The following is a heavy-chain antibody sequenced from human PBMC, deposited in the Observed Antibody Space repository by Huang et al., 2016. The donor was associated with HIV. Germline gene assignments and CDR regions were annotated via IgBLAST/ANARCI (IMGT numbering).Heavy chain of an antibody. J-gene: IGHJ4*02. CDR1: GGTFSTYD. V-gene: IGHV1-69*01. CDR2: ISPLFVTP. Sequence: QVQLVQSGAEVKKPGSSVKVSCKSSGGTFSTYDINWVRQAPGQGLEWLGAISPLFVTPQYAQKFQGRVTITADESTSTAYMQLSSLKSEDTAVYYCARSHNWNYFDFWGQGTLVTVSS. D-gene: IGHD1-20*01. CDR3: ARSHNWNYFDF.